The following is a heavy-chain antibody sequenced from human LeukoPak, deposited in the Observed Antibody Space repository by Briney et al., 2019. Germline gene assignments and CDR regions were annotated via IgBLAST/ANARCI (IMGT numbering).Heavy chain of an antibody. CDR1: GGSISSGGYY. J-gene: IGHJ2*01. CDR2: IYHSGST. Sequence: SQTLSLTCTVSGGSISSGGYYWSWIRQPPGKGLEWIGYIYHSGSTYYNPSLKSRVTISVDRSKNQFSLKLSSVTAADTAVYYCAKLGIYGHWYFDLWGRGTLVTVSS. D-gene: IGHD7-27*01. V-gene: IGHV4-30-2*01. CDR3: AKLGIYGHWYFDL.